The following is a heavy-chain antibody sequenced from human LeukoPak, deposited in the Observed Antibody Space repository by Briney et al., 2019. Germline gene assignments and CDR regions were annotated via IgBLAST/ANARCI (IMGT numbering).Heavy chain of an antibody. V-gene: IGHV3-21*01. D-gene: IGHD1-1*01. CDR1: GFTYSRSW. CDR3: AKVERETQYNWFDP. J-gene: IGHJ5*02. CDR2: ISSSSSYI. Sequence: GGSLRLSCAASGFTYSRSWMHWVRQAPGKGLEWVSSISSSSSYIYYADSVKGRFTISRDNSKNTLYLQMNSLRAEDTAVYYCAKVERETQYNWFDPWGQGTLVTVSS.